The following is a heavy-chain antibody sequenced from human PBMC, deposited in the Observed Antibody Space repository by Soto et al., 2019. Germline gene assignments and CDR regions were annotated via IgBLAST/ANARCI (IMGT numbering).Heavy chain of an antibody. CDR1: GGSVSSGSYY. CDR3: ARVRGYYYGMDV. D-gene: IGHD3-16*01. CDR2: IYYSGST. J-gene: IGHJ6*04. Sequence: SETLSLTCTVSGGSVSSGSYYGSWILQPPGKGLEWIWYIYYSGSTNYNPSLKSRATISVDTSKNQFSLKLSSVTAADTAVYYCARVRGYYYGMDVRGYGTTVTSPQ. V-gene: IGHV4-61*01.